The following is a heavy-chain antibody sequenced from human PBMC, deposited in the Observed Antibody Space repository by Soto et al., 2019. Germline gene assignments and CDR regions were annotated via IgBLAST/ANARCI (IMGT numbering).Heavy chain of an antibody. J-gene: IGHJ6*02. CDR3: ARHIGFKYFYGMDV. V-gene: IGHV1-69*12. D-gene: IGHD5-12*01. CDR2: IIPVCGTA. CDR1: GGTFSSYA. Sequence: QVQVVQSGAEVKQPGSSVKVSCKATGGTFSSYAISWVRQAPGQGLEWMGGIIPVCGTADYAQNFQGRVTITADESTSTAYMELSSLRSEDTAIYYCARHIGFKYFYGMDVWGQGTPVTVSS.